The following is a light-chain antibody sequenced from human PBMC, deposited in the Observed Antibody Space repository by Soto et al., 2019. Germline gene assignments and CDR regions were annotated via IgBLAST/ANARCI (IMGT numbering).Light chain of an antibody. J-gene: IGLJ1*01. V-gene: IGLV1-40*01. CDR2: GNN. Sequence: QSVPTQPPSVSGAPGQRVTISCTGGSANIGTGYDVHWYQQVPGTAPKLLIYGNNNRPSGIPDRFSGSKSDTSASLAIAGLQAEDEADYYCQSYDSGLSTYVFGTGTKVTVL. CDR3: QSYDSGLSTYV. CDR1: SANIGTGYD.